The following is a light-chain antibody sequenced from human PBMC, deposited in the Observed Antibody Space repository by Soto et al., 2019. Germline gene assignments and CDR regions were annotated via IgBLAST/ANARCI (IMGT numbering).Light chain of an antibody. CDR3: MQDTHWPPIT. CDR2: KVS. CDR1: RSLVYSDGNTY. Sequence: DAVLTQSPLSLPVTLGQPASISCRSSRSLVYSDGNTYLNWFHQRPGQSPRRLLYKVSNRDSGVPDRFSGGGSGTDFTLTITRVEAEDVGIYYCMQDTHWPPITFCQGTRLEIK. J-gene: IGKJ5*01. V-gene: IGKV2-30*01.